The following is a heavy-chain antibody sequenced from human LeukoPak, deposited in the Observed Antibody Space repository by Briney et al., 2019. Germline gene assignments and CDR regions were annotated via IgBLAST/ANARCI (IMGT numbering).Heavy chain of an antibody. CDR2: IYTDGGA. CDR3: AKRPPSVAGVTYGMDV. Sequence: GGSLRLSCAASGFTVSSNHMSWVRQAPGKGLEWVSIIYTDGGAYYADSVKGRFTISRDSSNNTLYLQMNSLKAEDTAVYYCAKRPPSVAGVTYGMDVRGQGTTVTVSS. V-gene: IGHV3-53*01. D-gene: IGHD6-19*01. CDR1: GFTVSSNH. J-gene: IGHJ6*02.